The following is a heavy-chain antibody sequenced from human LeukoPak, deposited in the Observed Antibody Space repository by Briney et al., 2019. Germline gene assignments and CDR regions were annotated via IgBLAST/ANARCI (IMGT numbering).Heavy chain of an antibody. J-gene: IGHJ4*02. D-gene: IGHD2-15*01. Sequence: ASVKVSCKASGYTFTGYYMHWVRQAPGQGLEWLGWIKPNTGDTNYAQNFQGRVTMTRDTSISTAYMELSRLRSDDTAVYYCARVGYCSGGSCYSRYYFDYWGQGTLVTVSS. V-gene: IGHV1-2*02. CDR2: IKPNTGDT. CDR3: ARVGYCSGGSCYSRYYFDY. CDR1: GYTFTGYY.